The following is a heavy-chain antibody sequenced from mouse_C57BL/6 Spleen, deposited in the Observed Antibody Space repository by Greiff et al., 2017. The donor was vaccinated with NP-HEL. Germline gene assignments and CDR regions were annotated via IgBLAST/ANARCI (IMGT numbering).Heavy chain of an antibody. CDR2: ISDGGSYT. Sequence: EVMLVESGGGLVKPGGSLKLSCAASGFTFSSYAMSWVRQTPEKRLEWVATISDGGSYTYYPDNVKGRFTISRDNAKNNLYLQMSHLKSEDTAMYYCARDGYSNYPLGFDYWGQGTTLTVSS. CDR3: ARDGYSNYPLGFDY. J-gene: IGHJ2*01. D-gene: IGHD2-5*01. CDR1: GFTFSSYA. V-gene: IGHV5-4*01.